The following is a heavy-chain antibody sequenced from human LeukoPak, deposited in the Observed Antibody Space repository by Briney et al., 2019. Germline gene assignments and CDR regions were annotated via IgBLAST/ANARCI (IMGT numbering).Heavy chain of an antibody. CDR3: ARDYTPYYFDY. Sequence: GGSLRLSCAASGFTFSSYAMHWVRQAPGKGLEWVAVISYDGSNKYYADSVKGRFTISRDNSKNTLYLQMNSLSAEDTAVYYCARDYTPYYFDYWGQGTLVTVSS. CDR1: GFTFSSYA. V-gene: IGHV3-30-3*01. J-gene: IGHJ4*02. CDR2: ISYDGSNK.